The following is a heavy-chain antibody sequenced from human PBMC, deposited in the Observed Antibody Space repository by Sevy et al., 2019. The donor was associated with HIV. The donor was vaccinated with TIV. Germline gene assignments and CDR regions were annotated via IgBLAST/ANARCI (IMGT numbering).Heavy chain of an antibody. CDR3: AGENYYDSEGYRFDY. CDR2: ISSSSSYI. CDR1: GFIFSNYN. J-gene: IGHJ4*02. Sequence: GGSLRLSCAASGFIFSNYNMNWVRQAPGKGLEWVSSISSSSSYIYYADSVKGRFTFSRDNAKNSLYLQMNSLRAEDTAVYYCAGENYYDSEGYRFDYWGQGTLVTVSS. D-gene: IGHD3-22*01. V-gene: IGHV3-21*01.